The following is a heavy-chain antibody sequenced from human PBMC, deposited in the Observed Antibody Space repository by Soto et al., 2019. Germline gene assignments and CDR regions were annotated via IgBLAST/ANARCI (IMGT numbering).Heavy chain of an antibody. V-gene: IGHV3-33*01. CDR3: AREIAVAGTFDY. CDR1: GFTFSSYG. Sequence: QVQLVESGGGVVQPGRSLRLSCAASGFTFSSYGMHWVRQAPGKGLEWVAVIWYDGSNKYYADSVKGRFTISRDNSKNTLYLQMNSLRAEDTAVYYCAREIAVAGTFDYCGQGTLVTVSS. J-gene: IGHJ4*02. D-gene: IGHD6-19*01. CDR2: IWYDGSNK.